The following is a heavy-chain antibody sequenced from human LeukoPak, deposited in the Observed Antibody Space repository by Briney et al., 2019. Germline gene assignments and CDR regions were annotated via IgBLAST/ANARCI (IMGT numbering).Heavy chain of an antibody. D-gene: IGHD6-19*01. Sequence: GGSLRLSCAASGFTFSRYWMHWVRQAPGKGLVWVSRINPDGSSTTYADSVKGRFTISRDNAKNSLYLQMNSLRAEDTAVYYCARVPPQWLPNRDAFDIWGQGTMVTVSS. CDR1: GFTFSRYW. J-gene: IGHJ3*02. CDR3: ARVPPQWLPNRDAFDI. V-gene: IGHV3-74*01. CDR2: INPDGSST.